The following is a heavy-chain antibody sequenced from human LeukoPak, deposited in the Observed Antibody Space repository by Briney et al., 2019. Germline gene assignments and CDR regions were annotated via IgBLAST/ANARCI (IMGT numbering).Heavy chain of an antibody. D-gene: IGHD2-15*01. CDR1: GDSISSYY. Sequence: SETLSLTCTVSGDSISSYYWSWIRQPPGKGLEWIGYIYHSGSTYYNPSLKSRVTISVDRSKNQFSLKLSSVTAADTAVYYCARVKCLGGSCPIDYWGQGTLVTVSS. V-gene: IGHV4-59*12. J-gene: IGHJ4*02. CDR3: ARVKCLGGSCPIDY. CDR2: IYHSGST.